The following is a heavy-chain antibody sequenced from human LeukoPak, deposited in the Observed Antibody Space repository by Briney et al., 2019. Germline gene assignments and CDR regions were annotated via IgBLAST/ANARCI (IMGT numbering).Heavy chain of an antibody. CDR1: GFTFSDYY. CDR2: VSSSGSTI. Sequence: SGGSLRLSCAASGFTFSDYYMSWIRQAPGKGLEWVSYVSSSGSTIYYAGSVKGRFTISRDNAKNSLYLQMNSLRAEDTAVYYCARDQGYYLYYFDYWGQGTLVTVSS. D-gene: IGHD1-26*01. CDR3: ARDQGYYLYYFDY. V-gene: IGHV3-11*01. J-gene: IGHJ4*02.